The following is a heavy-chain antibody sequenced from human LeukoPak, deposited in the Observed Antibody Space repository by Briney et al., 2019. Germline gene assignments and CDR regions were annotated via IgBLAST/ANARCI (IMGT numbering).Heavy chain of an antibody. J-gene: IGHJ6*03. CDR3: ARHAIAYYDFWSGHHMDV. CDR2: IYTSGST. D-gene: IGHD3-3*01. Sequence: PSETLSLICTVSGGSISSYYWSWIRQPPGKGLEWIGYIYTSGSTNYNPSLKSRVTISVDTSKNQFSLKLSSVTAADTAVYYCARHAIAYYDFWSGHHMDVWGKGTTVTVSS. CDR1: GGSISSYY. V-gene: IGHV4-4*09.